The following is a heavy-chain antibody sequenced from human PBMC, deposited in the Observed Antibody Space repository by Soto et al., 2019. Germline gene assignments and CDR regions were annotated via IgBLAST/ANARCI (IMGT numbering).Heavy chain of an antibody. J-gene: IGHJ4*02. CDR1: GGSISSGGYY. CDR2: IYYSGST. V-gene: IGHV4-31*03. Sequence: QVQLQESGPGLVKPSQTLSLTCTVSGGSISSGGYYWSWIRQHPGKGLEWIGYIYYSGSTYYNPSLKSRVTISXXTXKXXFSLKLSSVTAADTAVYYCARQGPRNWSGYYTPLRWGQGTLVTVSS. D-gene: IGHD3-3*01. CDR3: ARQGPRNWSGYYTPLR.